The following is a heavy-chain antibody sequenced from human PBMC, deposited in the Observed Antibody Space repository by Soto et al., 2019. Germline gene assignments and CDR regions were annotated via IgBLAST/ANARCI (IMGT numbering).Heavy chain of an antibody. Sequence: QVQLQESGPGLVKPSETLSLTCTVSGDSITDYYWSWIRESPGKGLEWIAYIHHTGTANYNPSLKSRVTISADTSKSQFSLRLSSVTAADTAVYFCARYSVATIRFFDYWGQGTLVTVSS. D-gene: IGHD5-12*01. V-gene: IGHV4-59*01. CDR1: GDSITDYY. CDR3: ARYSVATIRFFDY. J-gene: IGHJ4*02. CDR2: IHHTGTA.